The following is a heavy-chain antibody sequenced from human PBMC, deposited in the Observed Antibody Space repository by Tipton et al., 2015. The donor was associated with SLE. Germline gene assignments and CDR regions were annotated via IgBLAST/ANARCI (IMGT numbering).Heavy chain of an antibody. D-gene: IGHD4-17*01. CDR3: ARDGDYGDYNDY. CDR1: GFTFSSYG. J-gene: IGHJ4*02. Sequence: SLRLSCAASGFTFSSYGMHWVRQAPGKGLEWVAFIRYDGSNKYYADSVKGRFTISRDNSKNTLYLQMNSLRAEDTAVYYCARDGDYGDYNDYWGQGTLVTVSS. CDR2: IRYDGSNK. V-gene: IGHV3-30*02.